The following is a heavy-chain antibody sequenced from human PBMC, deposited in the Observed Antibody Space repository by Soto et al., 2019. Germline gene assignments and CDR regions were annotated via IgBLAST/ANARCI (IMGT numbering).Heavy chain of an antibody. CDR1: GFTFDDYG. D-gene: IGHD6-13*01. J-gene: IGHJ3*02. CDR3: ARGKGSSWYDDAFDI. CDR2: INWNGGST. Sequence: PGGSLKLSCAASGFTFDDYGMSWVRQAPGKGLEWVSGINWNGGSTGYADSVKGRFTISRDNAKNSLYLQMNSLRAEDTALYYCARGKGSSWYDDAFDIWGQGTMVTVSS. V-gene: IGHV3-20*04.